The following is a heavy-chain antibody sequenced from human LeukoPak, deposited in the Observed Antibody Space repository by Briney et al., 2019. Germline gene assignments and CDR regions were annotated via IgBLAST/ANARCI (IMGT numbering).Heavy chain of an antibody. CDR2: ISYDGSNK. V-gene: IGHV3-30*19. D-gene: IGHD3-3*01. J-gene: IGHJ6*03. CDR1: GFTFSSYG. CDR3: AKDLTTLYYMDV. Sequence: PGGSLRLSCAASGFTFSSYGMHWVRQAPGKGLEWVAVISYDGSNKYYADSVKGRFTISRDNSKNTLYLQMNSLRAEDTAVYYCAKDLTTLYYMDVWGKGTTVTVSS.